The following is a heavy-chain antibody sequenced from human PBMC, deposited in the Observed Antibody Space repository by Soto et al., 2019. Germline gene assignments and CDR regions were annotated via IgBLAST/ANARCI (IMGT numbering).Heavy chain of an antibody. CDR1: GFTFSTYA. J-gene: IGHJ4*02. CDR2: ISTSVGST. Sequence: EVQLLESGGGSVQPGGSLRLSCAVSGFTFSTYAMSWVRQAPGKGLEWVSAISTSVGSTYYTDSVKGRFTISRDNSKNTLYLQMNSLRAEDTAVYYCAKGGQSHDYWGQGTLVTVSS. CDR3: AKGGQSHDY. V-gene: IGHV3-23*01.